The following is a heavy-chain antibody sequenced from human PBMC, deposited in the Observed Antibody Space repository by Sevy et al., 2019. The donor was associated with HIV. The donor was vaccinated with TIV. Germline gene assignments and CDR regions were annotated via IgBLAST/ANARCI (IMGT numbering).Heavy chain of an antibody. D-gene: IGHD5-12*01. CDR1: GFTFDDYG. J-gene: IGHJ3*02. CDR3: ARGDGYNLGGAFDI. Sequence: GGSLRLSCAASGFTFDDYGMSWVRQAPGKGLEWVSGINWNGGSTGYADSVKGRFTISRDNAKNSLYLQMNSLRAEDTALYYCARGDGYNLGGAFDIWGQGTMVTASS. V-gene: IGHV3-20*04. CDR2: INWNGGST.